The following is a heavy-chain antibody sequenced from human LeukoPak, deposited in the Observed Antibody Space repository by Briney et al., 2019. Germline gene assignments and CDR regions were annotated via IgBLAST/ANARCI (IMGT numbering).Heavy chain of an antibody. J-gene: IGHJ6*02. Sequence: SETLSLTWTVSGGSISSYYWSWIRQPPGKGLEWIGYIYYSGSANYNPSLKSRVTISVDTSKNQFSLKLSSVTAADTAVYYCARHLRGASGSFSSYYYYYYGMDVWGQGTTVTVSS. V-gene: IGHV4-59*08. D-gene: IGHD3-10*01. CDR1: GGSISSYY. CDR2: IYYSGSA. CDR3: ARHLRGASGSFSSYYYYYYGMDV.